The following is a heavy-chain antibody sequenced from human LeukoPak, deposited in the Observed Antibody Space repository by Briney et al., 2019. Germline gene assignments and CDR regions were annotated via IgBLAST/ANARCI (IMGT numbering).Heavy chain of an antibody. CDR2: IYYSGST. CDR3: ARDLTPANPLLWFGVLSGGMDV. CDR1: GGSISSSSYY. V-gene: IGHV4-39*07. J-gene: IGHJ6*02. D-gene: IGHD3-10*01. Sequence: SETLSLTCTVPGGSISSSSYYWGWIRQPPGKGLEWIGSIYYSGSTYYNPSLKSRVTISVDTSKNQFSLKLSSVTAADTAVYYCARDLTPANPLLWFGVLSGGMDVWGQGTTVTVSS.